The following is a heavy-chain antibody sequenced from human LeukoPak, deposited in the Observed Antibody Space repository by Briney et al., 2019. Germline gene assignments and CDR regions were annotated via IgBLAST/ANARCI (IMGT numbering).Heavy chain of an antibody. CDR2: INSDGSST. CDR3: ARKVAGGTGYFDY. Sequence: GGSLRLSCEASGFTFSTYRMNWVRQAPGKGLVWVSRINSDGSSTSYADSVKGRFTISRDNAKNTLHLQMNSLRAEDTAVCFCARKVAGGTGYFDYWGQGTLVTVSS. D-gene: IGHD6-13*01. V-gene: IGHV3-74*01. CDR1: GFTFSTYR. J-gene: IGHJ4*02.